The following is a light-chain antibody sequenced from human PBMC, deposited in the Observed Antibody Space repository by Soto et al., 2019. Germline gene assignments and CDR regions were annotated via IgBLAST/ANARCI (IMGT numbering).Light chain of an antibody. J-gene: IGKJ4*01. CDR1: QDITNY. V-gene: IGKV1-33*01. CDR2: EAS. CDR3: QQYVNRPLT. Sequence: DIQMTQSPSSLSASVGDRVTITCQASQDITNYLNWYQQKPGKAPKLLIYEASSLETGVPSRFSGGGSETHFTFTISSLQPEDFATYYCQQYVNRPLTFGGGTKVEVK.